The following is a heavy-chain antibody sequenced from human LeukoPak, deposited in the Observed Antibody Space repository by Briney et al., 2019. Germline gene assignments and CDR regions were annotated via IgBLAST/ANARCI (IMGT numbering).Heavy chain of an antibody. CDR2: ISYDGSNK. Sequence: PGGSLRLSCAASGFTFSSYAMHWVRQAPGKGLEWVAVISYDGSNKYYADSVKGRFTISRDNSKNTLYLQMNSLRAEDTAVYYCARDSWKAADYWGQGTLVTVSS. D-gene: IGHD1-1*01. V-gene: IGHV3-30-3*01. J-gene: IGHJ4*02. CDR1: GFTFSSYA. CDR3: ARDSWKAADY.